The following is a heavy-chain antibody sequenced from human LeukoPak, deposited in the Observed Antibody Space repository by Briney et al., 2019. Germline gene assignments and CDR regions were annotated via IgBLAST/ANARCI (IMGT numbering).Heavy chain of an antibody. CDR1: GFTFSSYS. V-gene: IGHV3-53*01. CDR3: ARLYSGYDSDFDY. D-gene: IGHD5-12*01. J-gene: IGHJ4*02. CDR2: IYSGGST. Sequence: GGSLRLSCAASGFTFSSYSMSWVRQAPGKGLEWVSVIYSGGSTYYADSVKGRFTISRDNSKNTLYLQMNSLRAEDTAVYYCARLYSGYDSDFDYWGQGTLVTVSS.